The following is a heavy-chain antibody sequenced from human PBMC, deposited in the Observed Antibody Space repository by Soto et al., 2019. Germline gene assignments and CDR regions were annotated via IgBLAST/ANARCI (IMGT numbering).Heavy chain of an antibody. V-gene: IGHV4-59*01. D-gene: IGHD6-19*01. Sequence: SETLSLTCTVSGGSISSYYWSWIRQPPGKGLEWIGYIYYSGSTNYNPSLKSRVTISVDTSKNQFSLKLSSVTAADTAVYYCARVQWLALRGAFDIWGQGTMVTVSS. CDR1: GGSISSYY. J-gene: IGHJ3*02. CDR3: ARVQWLALRGAFDI. CDR2: IYYSGST.